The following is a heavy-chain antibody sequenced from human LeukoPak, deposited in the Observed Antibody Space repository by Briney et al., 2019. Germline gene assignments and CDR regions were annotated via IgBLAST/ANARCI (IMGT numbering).Heavy chain of an antibody. CDR3: AKDMRQLVRGAFDI. J-gene: IGHJ3*02. V-gene: IGHV3-9*01. D-gene: IGHD6-6*01. Sequence: GGSLRLSCAASGFTFDDYAMHWVRQAPGKGLEWFSGISWNSGSIDYADSVKGRFTISRDNAKNSLYLQMNSLRAEDTALYYCAKDMRQLVRGAFDIWSQGTMVTVSS. CDR1: GFTFDDYA. CDR2: ISWNSGSI.